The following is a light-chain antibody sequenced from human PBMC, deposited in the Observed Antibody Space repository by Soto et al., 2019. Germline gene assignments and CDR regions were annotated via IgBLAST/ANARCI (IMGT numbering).Light chain of an antibody. J-gene: IGKJ4*01. V-gene: IGKV1-39*01. CDR2: AAT. Sequence: DIQMTQSPSSLSASVRDRFTIACLASQSISSYLNWYQQKPGKAPKLLIYAATILQSGVPSRFSGSESGTDFSLTISSLQPEDFATYFCQQSSDFPLTFGGGTKVDIK. CDR1: QSISSY. CDR3: QQSSDFPLT.